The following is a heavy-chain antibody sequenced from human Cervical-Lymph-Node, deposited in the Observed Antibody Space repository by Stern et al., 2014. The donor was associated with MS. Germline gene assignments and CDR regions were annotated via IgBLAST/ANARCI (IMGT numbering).Heavy chain of an antibody. Sequence: EVQLVESGGTLVQPGGSLRLSCAASGSTVNSNYMTWVRQAPVKGLEWVSIFYSGISTYYAESVKGRFSFSIDNSKNTLYLQMNNLRVEDTAMYYCTREMAARRLDPWGQGTLVIVSA. J-gene: IGHJ5*02. D-gene: IGHD5-24*01. CDR3: TREMAARRLDP. CDR2: FYSGIST. V-gene: IGHV3-66*01. CDR1: GSTVNSNY.